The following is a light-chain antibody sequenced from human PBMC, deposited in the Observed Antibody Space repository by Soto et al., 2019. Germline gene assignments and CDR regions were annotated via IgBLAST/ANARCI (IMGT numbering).Light chain of an antibody. CDR3: QQRNNWPLT. V-gene: IGKV3-11*01. CDR1: QSVSSTY. CDR2: DAS. Sequence: EIVLTQSPGTLSLSPGERATLSCRASQSVSSTYLAWYQQKPGQAPRLLIYDASNRATGIPARFSGSGSGTDFTLTISSLDPEDFAVYYCQQRNNWPLTFGGGTKVEIK. J-gene: IGKJ4*01.